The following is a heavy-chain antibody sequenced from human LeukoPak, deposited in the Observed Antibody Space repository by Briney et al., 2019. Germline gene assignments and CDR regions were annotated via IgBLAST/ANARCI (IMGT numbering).Heavy chain of an antibody. J-gene: IGHJ4*02. D-gene: IGHD4-17*01. CDR1: AFTFSSYS. V-gene: IGHV3-74*01. Sequence: GGSLRLSCAASAFTFSSYSMHWVRQAPGKGLVWVSRINSEGSSSTYADSVKGRFTISRDNAKNTLYLQMNSLRAEDTAVYYCARAGIDYGDYWTRFDYWGQGTLVTVSS. CDR2: INSEGSSS. CDR3: ARAGIDYGDYWTRFDY.